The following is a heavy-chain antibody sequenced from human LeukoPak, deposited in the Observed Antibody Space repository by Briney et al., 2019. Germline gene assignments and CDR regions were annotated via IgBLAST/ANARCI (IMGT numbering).Heavy chain of an antibody. CDR3: AKNGQSGFSFDP. CDR2: GSESGGT. J-gene: IGHJ5*02. CDR1: GGSLNGHY. D-gene: IGHD3-3*01. Sequence: PSETLSLTCAVYGGSLNGHYWSWIRQPPGKGLEWIGEGSESGGTKFNPSLKSRVTVSADTSKNQFSLKLNSVTAADTAVYYCAKNGQSGFSFDPWGQGTLVTVSS. V-gene: IGHV4-34*01.